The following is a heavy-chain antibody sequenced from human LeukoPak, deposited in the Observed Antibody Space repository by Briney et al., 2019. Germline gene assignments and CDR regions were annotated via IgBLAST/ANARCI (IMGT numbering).Heavy chain of an antibody. D-gene: IGHD1-26*01. Sequence: SGTLSLTCAVSGGSISSSGKYWGWVRQPPGKGREGIGSIYYSETTYYNPSLKSRAPLSVDTPKNQFSLKLSSVTAADTPVYYCARKTVGATSGYYFDYWGQGTLVTVSS. CDR2: IYYSETT. CDR3: ARKTVGATSGYYFDY. V-gene: IGHV4-39*01. J-gene: IGHJ4*02. CDR1: GGSISSSGKY.